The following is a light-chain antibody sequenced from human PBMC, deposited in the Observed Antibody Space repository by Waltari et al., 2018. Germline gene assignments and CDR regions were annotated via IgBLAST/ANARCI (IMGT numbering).Light chain of an antibody. J-gene: IGLJ3*02. CDR1: RSNTGSHT. CDR3: ASWDDSLNGL. Sequence: QSVLTQPPSASGTPGQRVTISCSGSRSNTGSHTVNWYQQLPGTAPKLLIYSNNQRPSGVPDRCSGSKSGTSASLAISGLQSEDEADYYCASWDDSLNGLFGGGTKLTVL. CDR2: SNN. V-gene: IGLV1-44*01.